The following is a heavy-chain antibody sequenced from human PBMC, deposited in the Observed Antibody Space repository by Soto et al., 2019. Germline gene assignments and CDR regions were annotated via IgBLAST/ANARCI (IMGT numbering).Heavy chain of an antibody. CDR3: ARLEAARWFGELFGWFDP. Sequence: SGTLSLTCTVSGGSITSDDYYWSWIRQPPGKGLEWIGYIYYSGSTNYNPSLKSRVTISVDTSKNQFSLKLSSVTAADTAVYYCARLEAARWFGELFGWFDPWAQGTLVNVSS. D-gene: IGHD3-10*01. CDR2: IYYSGST. V-gene: IGHV4-61*08. J-gene: IGHJ5*02. CDR1: GGSITSDDYY.